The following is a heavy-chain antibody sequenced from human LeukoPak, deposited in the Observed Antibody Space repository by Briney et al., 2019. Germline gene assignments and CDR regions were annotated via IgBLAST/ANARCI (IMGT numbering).Heavy chain of an antibody. CDR3: AKDTIRDGYNFXY. V-gene: IGHV3-33*06. CDR2: IWYDGSNK. D-gene: IGHD5-24*01. J-gene: IGHJ4*02. CDR1: GFTFSSYG. Sequence: GRSLRLSCAASGFTFSSYGMHWVRQAPGKGLEWVAVIWYDGSNKYYADSVKGRFTISRDNSKNTLYLQMNSLRAEDTAVYYCAKDTIRDGYNFXYXXQGTXVTVS.